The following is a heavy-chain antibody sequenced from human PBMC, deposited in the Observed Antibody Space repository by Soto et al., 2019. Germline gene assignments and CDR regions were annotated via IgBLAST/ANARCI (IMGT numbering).Heavy chain of an antibody. CDR2: IYYSGST. Sequence: LSETLSLTCTVSGGSISSSSYYWGWIRQPPGKGLEWIGSIYYSGSTYYNPSLKSRVTISVDTSKNHFSLKLISVTAADTAVYYCSISGYSSLYYYYMDVWGKGTTVTVSS. J-gene: IGHJ6*03. D-gene: IGHD5-18*01. CDR1: GGSISSSSYY. CDR3: SISGYSSLYYYYMDV. V-gene: IGHV4-39*01.